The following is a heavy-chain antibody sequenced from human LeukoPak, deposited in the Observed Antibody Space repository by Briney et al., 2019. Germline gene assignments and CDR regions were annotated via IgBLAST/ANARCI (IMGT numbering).Heavy chain of an antibody. J-gene: IGHJ6*03. V-gene: IGHV3-48*01. CDR2: IRSSSSTI. CDR3: ARDPRSSTSYQYYYMDV. CDR1: GFTFSSYS. D-gene: IGHD2-2*01. Sequence: GGSLRLSCAASGFTFSSYSMNWVRQAPGKGLEWISYIRSSSSTIDYADSVKDRFTISRDNAKNSLYLQMNSLRAEDTAVYYCARDPRSSTSYQYYYMDVWGKGTTVTVSS.